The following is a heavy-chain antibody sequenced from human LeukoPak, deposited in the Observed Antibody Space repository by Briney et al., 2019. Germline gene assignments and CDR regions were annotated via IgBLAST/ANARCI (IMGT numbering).Heavy chain of an antibody. CDR1: EFTFSSYW. J-gene: IGHJ6*02. Sequence: GGSLRLSCAASEFTFSSYWMSWVRQAPGKGLEWVATIKKDGSEIYYVDSVKGRSTISRDNAKHSLYLQMNTLRGDDTAVYYCARRRSGDQTYPRYGMDVWGQGTTVTVSS. CDR2: IKKDGSEI. D-gene: IGHD2-2*02. V-gene: IGHV3-7*01. CDR3: ARRRSGDQTYPRYGMDV.